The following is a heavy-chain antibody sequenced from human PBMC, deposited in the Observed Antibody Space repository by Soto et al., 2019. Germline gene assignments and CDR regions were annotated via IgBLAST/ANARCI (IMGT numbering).Heavy chain of an antibody. CDR2: IQHDGRET. V-gene: IGHV3-7*03. CDR1: GFTFSSYW. Sequence: GGSVRLSCGSSGFTFSSYWMSCVRQAPGKALECVANIQHDGRETFYVDSVKGRFTISRDDSNNTLYLQMDRLGVEDTAVYYCARGTTNYYYAHVWDWGLGALVSVSS. D-gene: IGHD3-16*01. J-gene: IGHJ4*02. CDR3: ARGTTNYYYAHVWD.